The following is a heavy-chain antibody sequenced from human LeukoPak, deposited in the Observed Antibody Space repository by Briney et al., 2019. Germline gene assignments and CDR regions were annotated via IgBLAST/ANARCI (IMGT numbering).Heavy chain of an antibody. CDR3: AKDLELTYYGSGGYFDY. D-gene: IGHD3-10*01. CDR1: GFTFSSYA. Sequence: GGSLRLSCAASGFTFSSYAMSWVRQAPGKGLEWVSTISGSGGSTYYADSVRGRFTISRDNSKNTLYLQMNSLRAEDTAVYYCAKDLELTYYGSGGYFDYWGQGTLVTVSS. V-gene: IGHV3-23*01. CDR2: ISGSGGST. J-gene: IGHJ4*02.